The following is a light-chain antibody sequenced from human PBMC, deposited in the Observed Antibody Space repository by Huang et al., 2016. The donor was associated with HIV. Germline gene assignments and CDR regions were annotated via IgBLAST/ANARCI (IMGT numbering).Light chain of an antibody. V-gene: IGKV3-15*01. CDR2: GAS. J-gene: IGKJ1*01. Sequence: EIVMTQSPATLSVSPGERATLSCRASQSVSSNLAWYQQKPGQAPRLLIYGASTRATGIPARFSGSGYATECTLTISSLQSEDFAVYYCQQYNDWPPTFGQGTKVEIK. CDR1: QSVSSN. CDR3: QQYNDWPPT.